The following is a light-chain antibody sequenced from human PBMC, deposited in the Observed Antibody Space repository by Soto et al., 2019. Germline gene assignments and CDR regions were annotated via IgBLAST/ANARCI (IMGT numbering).Light chain of an antibody. CDR2: KAI. Sequence: DIQVTQVPSTLYASVGDRVAITCRASHSISTYLVLYQQKPGKAPKLLIYKAINLQSGVPSRFSGSGYGTEFSLTISSLHPDAGATYYCQRYNDCHYIFGQGAKVDIK. V-gene: IGKV1-5*03. CDR1: HSISTY. J-gene: IGKJ2*01. CDR3: QRYNDCHYI.